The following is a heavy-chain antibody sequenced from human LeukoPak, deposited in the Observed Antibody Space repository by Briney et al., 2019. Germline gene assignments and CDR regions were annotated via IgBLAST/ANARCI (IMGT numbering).Heavy chain of an antibody. CDR2: INPSGGST. Sequence: ASVKVSCKASGYTFSSYYMHWVRQAPGQGLEWMGIINPSGGSTTYAQKFQGRVTMTRDTSTSTVYMDLSSLRSEDTAVYYCARDPYDVWSGYPRDYFDYWGQGTLVTVSS. CDR1: GYTFSSYY. D-gene: IGHD3-3*01. V-gene: IGHV1-46*01. CDR3: ARDPYDVWSGYPRDYFDY. J-gene: IGHJ4*02.